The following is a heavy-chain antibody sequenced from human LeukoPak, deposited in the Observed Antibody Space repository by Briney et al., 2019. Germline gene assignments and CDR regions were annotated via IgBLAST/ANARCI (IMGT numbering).Heavy chain of an antibody. Sequence: PGGSLRLSCAASGFTFSSNWMSWVRQAPGKGLEWVANIKQDGSEKNYVDSVKGRFTISRDNAKNSLYLQMHSLRVEDSAVYYCAADRDWTRLDYWGQGTLVTVSS. J-gene: IGHJ4*02. CDR3: AADRDWTRLDY. CDR1: GFTFSSNW. D-gene: IGHD1-1*01. CDR2: IKQDGSEK. V-gene: IGHV3-7*01.